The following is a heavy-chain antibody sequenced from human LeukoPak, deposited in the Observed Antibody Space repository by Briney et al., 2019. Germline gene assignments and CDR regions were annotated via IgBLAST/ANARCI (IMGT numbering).Heavy chain of an antibody. J-gene: IGHJ4*02. Sequence: SETQSLTCTVSGGSISSYYWSWIRQPPGKGLEWIGYIYYSGSTNYNPSLKSRVTISVDTSKNQFSLKLSSVTAADTAVYYCARRYSGSYSDYFDYWGQGTLVTVSS. CDR2: IYYSGST. D-gene: IGHD1-26*01. CDR3: ARRYSGSYSDYFDY. CDR1: GGSISSYY. V-gene: IGHV4-59*08.